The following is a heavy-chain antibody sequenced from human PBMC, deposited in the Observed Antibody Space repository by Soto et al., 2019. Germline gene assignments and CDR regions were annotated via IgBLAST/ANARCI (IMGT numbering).Heavy chain of an antibody. V-gene: IGHV3-7*03. D-gene: IGHD3-10*01. J-gene: IGHJ4*02. CDR1: GFTFSACW. CDR2: INQEGSDK. Sequence: EMQLVESGGGLVQPGGSLRLSCAASGFTFSACWMSWVRQPPGKGLEWVANINQEGSDKHYVDSVKGRLTISRDNGKNSLYLQMNGLQAEDTAVYYCVKGGGSFEYWRQGSLVTVSS. CDR3: VKGGGSFEY.